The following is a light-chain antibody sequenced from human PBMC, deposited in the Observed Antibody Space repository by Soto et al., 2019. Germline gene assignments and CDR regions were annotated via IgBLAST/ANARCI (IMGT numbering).Light chain of an antibody. CDR1: QSISRW. CDR3: QQYSSYWT. CDR2: DAT. J-gene: IGKJ1*01. V-gene: IGKV1-5*01. Sequence: IQLTQSPSSLSASVGDRVTITFRASQSISRWLAWYQQKPVKAPKLLIHDATSLESGVPSRFSGSGSGTEFTLTISSLQPDDFATYYCQQYSSYWTFAQGTKVDIK.